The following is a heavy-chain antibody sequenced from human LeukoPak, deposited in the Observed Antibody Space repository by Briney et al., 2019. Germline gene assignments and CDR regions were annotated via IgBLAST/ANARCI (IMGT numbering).Heavy chain of an antibody. CDR1: GFTFSSYG. V-gene: IGHV3-33*01. CDR3: ARDGEYSGSYFPFDY. CDR2: IWYDRSNK. Sequence: PGGSLRLSCAASGFTFSSYGMHWVRQAPGKGLEWVAVIWYDRSNKYYADSVKGRFTISRDNSKNTLYLQMNSLRAEDTAVYYCARDGEYSGSYFPFDYWGQGTLVTVSS. J-gene: IGHJ4*02. D-gene: IGHD1-26*01.